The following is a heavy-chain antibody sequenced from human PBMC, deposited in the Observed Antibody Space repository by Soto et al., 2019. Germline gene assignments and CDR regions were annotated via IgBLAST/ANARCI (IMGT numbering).Heavy chain of an antibody. CDR1: GFTFSSSA. V-gene: IGHV3-23*01. Sequence: PGGSLRLSCAASGFTFSSSAMSWVRQAPGKGLEWVSAISGSGGSTYYADSVKGRFTISRDNSKNTLYLQMNSLRAEDTAVYYCAKRRVWFGELLYIDYWGQGTLVTVSS. CDR2: ISGSGGST. D-gene: IGHD3-10*01. CDR3: AKRRVWFGELLYIDY. J-gene: IGHJ4*02.